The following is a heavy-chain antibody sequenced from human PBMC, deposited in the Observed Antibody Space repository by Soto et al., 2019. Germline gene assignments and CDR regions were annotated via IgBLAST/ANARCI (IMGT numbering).Heavy chain of an antibody. CDR2: IYWDDSK. CDR3: VHKGGGDRILDY. V-gene: IGHV2-5*02. J-gene: IGHJ4*02. D-gene: IGHD3-16*01. Sequence: QITLKESGPMLVKPTQTLTLTCTFSGFSLSTTGVGVGWIRQPPGKALEWLALIYWDDSKHYSPSLESRLTIPKETPKKPGGPKKAQTGPLGTGPQYCVHKGGGDRILDYWGQGTLVTVSS. CDR1: GFSLSTTGVG.